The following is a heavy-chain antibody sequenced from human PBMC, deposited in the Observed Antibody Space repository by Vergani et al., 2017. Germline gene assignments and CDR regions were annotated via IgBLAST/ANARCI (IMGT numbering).Heavy chain of an antibody. Sequence: QLQLQESGPGLVKPSETLSLTCTVSGGSISSSSYYWGWIRQPPGKGLEWIGSIYYSGSTYYNPSLKSRVTISVDTSKNQFSLKLSSVTAADTAVYYCARAYYDFWSGYYNYYYYYMDVWGKGP. CDR1: GGSISSSSYY. CDR3: ARAYYDFWSGYYNYYYYYMDV. J-gene: IGHJ6*03. V-gene: IGHV4-39*07. CDR2: IYYSGST. D-gene: IGHD3-3*01.